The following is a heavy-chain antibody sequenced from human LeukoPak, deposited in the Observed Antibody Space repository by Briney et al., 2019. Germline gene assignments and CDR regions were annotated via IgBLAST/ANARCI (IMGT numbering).Heavy chain of an antibody. CDR3: ARVALYYDFWSGYYRDYYYYGMDV. V-gene: IGHV1-8*01. CDR2: MNPNSGNT. Sequence: ASVKVSCKASGYTFTSYDINWARQATGQGLEWMGWMNPNSGNTGYAQKFQGRVTMTRNTSISTAYMELSSLRSEDTAVYYCARVALYYDFWSGYYRDYYYYGMDVWGQGTTVTVSS. J-gene: IGHJ6*02. D-gene: IGHD3-3*01. CDR1: GYTFTSYD.